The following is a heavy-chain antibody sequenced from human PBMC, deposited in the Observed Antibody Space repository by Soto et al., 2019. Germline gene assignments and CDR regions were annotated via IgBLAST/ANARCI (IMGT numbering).Heavy chain of an antibody. CDR3: AREELAEYFQH. Sequence: SVKVSCKASGYTFTSYGITWVRQAPGQGLEWMGWISGYNGNTNYAQKLQGRVTMTTDKSTSTAYMELRSLRSDDTAVYYCAREELAEYFQHWGQGTLVTVSS. CDR1: GYTFTSYG. D-gene: IGHD3-10*01. V-gene: IGHV1-18*04. J-gene: IGHJ1*01. CDR2: ISGYNGNT.